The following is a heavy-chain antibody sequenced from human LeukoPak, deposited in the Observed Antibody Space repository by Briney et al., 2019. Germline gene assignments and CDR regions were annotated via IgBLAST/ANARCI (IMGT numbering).Heavy chain of an antibody. CDR1: GFTFNNAW. Sequence: GGSLRLSCAASGFTFNNAWMSWVRQAPGKGLEWVGRIKSKTDGATTDYAAPVKGRFTISRDDSKNILYLQMTSLKTEDTAVYYCSTGTDFDFWGQGTLVTVSS. CDR2: IKSKTDGATT. J-gene: IGHJ4*02. CDR3: STGTDFDF. D-gene: IGHD1-14*01. V-gene: IGHV3-15*01.